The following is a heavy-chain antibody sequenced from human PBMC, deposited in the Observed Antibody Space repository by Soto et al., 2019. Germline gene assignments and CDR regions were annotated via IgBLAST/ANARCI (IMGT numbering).Heavy chain of an antibody. CDR1: GFTSSSYV. CDR2: ISYDGSNK. J-gene: IGHJ6*02. V-gene: IGHV3-30*04. CDR3: ARGDPDYGMDV. Sequence: QVQLVESGGGVVQPGRSLRLSCAASGFTSSSYVMHWVRQAPGKGQEWVAVISYDGSNKHYADSVKGRFTISRDNSRNPLYRQMNSLRGEDTAVYYCARGDPDYGMDVWGQGTTVTVSS.